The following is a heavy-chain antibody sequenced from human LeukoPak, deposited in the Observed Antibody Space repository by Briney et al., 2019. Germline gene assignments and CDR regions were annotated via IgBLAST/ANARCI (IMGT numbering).Heavy chain of an antibody. V-gene: IGHV1-8*01. D-gene: IGHD3-22*01. CDR2: MNPNSGNT. J-gene: IGHJ6*02. CDR3: ARGGGDKYDSSGYHYYYYGMDV. CDR1: GYTFTSYD. Sequence: ASVKVSCKASGYTFTSYDINWVRRAPGQGLEWMGWMNPNSGNTGYPQSFQGRVTVTRNTSISTVYMERSGLRSEDPAVYYCARGGGDKYDSSGYHYYYYGMDVWGQGTTVTVSS.